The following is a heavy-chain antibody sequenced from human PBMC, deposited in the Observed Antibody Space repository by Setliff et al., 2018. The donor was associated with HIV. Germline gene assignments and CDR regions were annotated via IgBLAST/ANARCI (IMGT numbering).Heavy chain of an antibody. CDR2: IYYIGGT. J-gene: IGHJ6*03. CDR1: GGSISSHY. Sequence: SETLSLTCSVSGGSISSHYWSWIRQPPGKGLELIGYIYYIGGTNYNPSLKSRVTISIDTSKSQFSLKLTPVSAADTAIYYCARVPYPADYYMDVWGKGTTVTVSS. D-gene: IGHD6-19*01. V-gene: IGHV4-59*11. CDR3: ARVPYPADYYMDV.